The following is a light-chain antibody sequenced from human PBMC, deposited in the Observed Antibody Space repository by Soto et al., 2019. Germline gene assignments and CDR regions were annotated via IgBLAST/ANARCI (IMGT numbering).Light chain of an antibody. Sequence: QSALTQPPSASGTTGQRVTISCSGGDSNTESQTINWYQHRPGTAPTLLVFSNNQRPSGGPDRFTGSKSGTSASLAISGLQSADEGDYYCAVCDDGLNGFYVFGTGTKVTVL. V-gene: IGLV1-44*01. J-gene: IGLJ1*01. CDR3: AVCDDGLNGFYV. CDR1: DSNTESQT. CDR2: SNN.